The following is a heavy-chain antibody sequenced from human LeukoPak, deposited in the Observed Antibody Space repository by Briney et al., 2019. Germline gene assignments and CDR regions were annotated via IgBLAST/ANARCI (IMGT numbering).Heavy chain of an antibody. V-gene: IGHV4-4*07. CDR1: GFSISSYY. CDR2: IYTSGST. J-gene: IGHJ5*02. D-gene: IGHD3-22*01. CDR3: ARDGYYYDSSGWEDWFDP. Sequence: PSETLSLTCTVSGFSISSYYWSWIRQPAGKGLEWIGRIYTSGSTNYNPSLKSRVTMSVDTSKNQFSLKLSSVTAADTAVYYCARDGYYYDSSGWEDWFDPWGQGTLVTVSS.